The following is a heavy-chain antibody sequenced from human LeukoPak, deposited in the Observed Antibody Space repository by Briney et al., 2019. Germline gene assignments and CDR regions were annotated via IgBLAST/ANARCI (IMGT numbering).Heavy chain of an antibody. V-gene: IGHV4-34*01. D-gene: IGHD3-9*01. CDR2: INHSGST. CDR1: GGSFSGYY. CDR3: ARVYFMADPPRPSYYFDY. Sequence: SQTLSLTCAVYGGSFSGYYWSWIRQPPGKGLEWIGEINHSGSTNYNPSLKSRVTISVDTPKNQFSLKLSSVTAADTAVYYCARVYFMADPPRPSYYFDYWGQGTLVTVSS. J-gene: IGHJ4*02.